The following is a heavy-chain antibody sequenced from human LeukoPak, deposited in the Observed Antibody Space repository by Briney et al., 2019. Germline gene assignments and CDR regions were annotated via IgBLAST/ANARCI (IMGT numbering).Heavy chain of an antibody. CDR1: GFTFSSYG. J-gene: IGHJ4*02. CDR3: ARGGSSWYFDYFDY. CDR2: IWYDGSSK. Sequence: GRSLRLSCAASGFTFSSYGMHWVRQAPGKGLEWVAVIWYDGSSKYYADSVKGRFTISRDNSKNTLYLQMNSLRAEDTAVYYCARGGSSWYFDYFDYWGQGTLVTVSS. D-gene: IGHD6-13*01. V-gene: IGHV3-33*01.